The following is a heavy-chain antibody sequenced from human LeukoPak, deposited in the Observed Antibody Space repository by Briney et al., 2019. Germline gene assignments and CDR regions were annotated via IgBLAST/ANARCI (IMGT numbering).Heavy chain of an antibody. CDR3: AKGGSSWYYFDC. CDR1: GFTLSSYD. J-gene: IGHJ4*02. Sequence: PGRSPRLSCAPSGFTLSSYDMHWVPHAPGKGLEWVAVISYVGSNKYYAVSVKGRFTISRDNSKNTLYLQMNSLRAEGTDVYYCAKGGSSWYYFDCWGQGTLVTVSS. CDR2: ISYVGSNK. V-gene: IGHV3-30*18. D-gene: IGHD6-13*01.